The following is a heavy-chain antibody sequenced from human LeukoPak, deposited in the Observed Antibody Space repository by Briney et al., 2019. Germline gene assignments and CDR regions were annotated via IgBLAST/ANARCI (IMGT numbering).Heavy chain of an antibody. V-gene: IGHV4-34*01. D-gene: IGHD5-18*01. CDR1: GGSFSGYY. CDR3: ARGSGYSYGLLAQRGAFDI. J-gene: IGHJ3*02. Sequence: SETLSLTCAAYGGSFSGYYWSWIRQPPGKGLEWLGEINHSGSTNYNPSLKSRVTISVDTSKNQFSLKLSSVTAADTAVYYCARGSGYSYGLLAQRGAFDIWGQGTMVTVSS. CDR2: INHSGST.